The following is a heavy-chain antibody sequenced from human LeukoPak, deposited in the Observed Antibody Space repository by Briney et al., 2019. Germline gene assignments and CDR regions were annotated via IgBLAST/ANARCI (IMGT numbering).Heavy chain of an antibody. Sequence: GGSLRLSCAASRFTFNNYAMSWVRQAPGKGLEWVSVISGSGGSTYYADSVKGRFTISRDNSKNTLYLQMNSLRAEDTAVYYCAKGAQQLVYWVDYWGQGTLVTVSS. V-gene: IGHV3-23*01. CDR1: RFTFNNYA. CDR3: AKGAQQLVYWVDY. CDR2: ISGSGGST. J-gene: IGHJ4*02. D-gene: IGHD6-13*01.